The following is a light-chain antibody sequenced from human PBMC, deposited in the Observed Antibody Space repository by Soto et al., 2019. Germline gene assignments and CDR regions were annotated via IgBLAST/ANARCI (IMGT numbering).Light chain of an antibody. CDR1: HSVSISY. J-gene: IGKJ4*01. Sequence: EIVLTQSPGTLSLSPGERATLSCRASHSVSISYLAWYQQKPGQAPRLVIFDASTRATGIPDRFTGRGSGTEFTLTISSLQSEDSAVYFCQQYNDWPPITFGGGTKVDIK. CDR2: DAS. CDR3: QQYNDWPPIT. V-gene: IGKV3-15*01.